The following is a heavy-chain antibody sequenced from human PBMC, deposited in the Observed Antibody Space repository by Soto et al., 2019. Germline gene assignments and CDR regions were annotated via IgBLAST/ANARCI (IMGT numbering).Heavy chain of an antibody. D-gene: IGHD6-13*01. V-gene: IGHV3-48*01. CDR3: AGEGSSWYSLNWFDP. CDR2: ISSSSSTI. CDR1: GGTCSSYS. J-gene: IGHJ5*02. Sequence: GGSLRHSCAASGGTCSSYSMSWVRQATGKGLEWLSYISSSSSTIYYADSVKGRFTISRDNAKNSLYLQMNSLRAEDTAVYYCAGEGSSWYSLNWFDPWGQGTLVTVSS.